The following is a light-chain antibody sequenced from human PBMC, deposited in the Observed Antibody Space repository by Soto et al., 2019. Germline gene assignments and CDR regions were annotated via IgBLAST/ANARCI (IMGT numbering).Light chain of an antibody. CDR2: EGS. V-gene: IGLV2-23*01. J-gene: IGLJ1*01. Sequence: QSVLTQPASVSGSPGQSITLSCTVTSSDLGSYNLVSWYQQHPGKAPKLMIYEGSKRPSGVSYRFSGSKSGNTASLTISGLQTEDEADYYCCSYAGSSTFVFGTGTKVTVL. CDR3: CSYAGSSTFV. CDR1: SSDLGSYNL.